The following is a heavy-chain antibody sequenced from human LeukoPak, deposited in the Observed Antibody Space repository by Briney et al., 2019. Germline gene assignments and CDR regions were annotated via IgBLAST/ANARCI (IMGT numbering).Heavy chain of an antibody. CDR2: ISWNSGSI. J-gene: IGHJ3*02. CDR3: ARDLTVNAFDI. Sequence: GRSLRLSCAASGFTFDDYAMHWVRQAPGKGLEWVSGISWNSGSIGYADSVKGRFTISRDNAKNSLYLQMNSLRAEDTAVYYCARDLTVNAFDIWGQGTMVTVSS. V-gene: IGHV3-9*01. CDR1: GFTFDDYA.